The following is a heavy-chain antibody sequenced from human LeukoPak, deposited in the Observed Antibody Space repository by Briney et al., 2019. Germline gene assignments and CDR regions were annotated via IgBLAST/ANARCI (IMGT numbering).Heavy chain of an antibody. D-gene: IGHD2-2*01. CDR1: GFTFSSYA. J-gene: IGHJ4*02. Sequence: PGGSLRLSCAASGFTFSSYAMSWVRQAPGKGLEWVSAISGSGGSTYYADSVKGRFTISRDNSKNTLYLQMNSLRAEDTAVYYCAKDPRDCSSTSCVDYWGQGTLVTVSS. CDR3: AKDPRDCSSTSCVDY. CDR2: ISGSGGST. V-gene: IGHV3-23*01.